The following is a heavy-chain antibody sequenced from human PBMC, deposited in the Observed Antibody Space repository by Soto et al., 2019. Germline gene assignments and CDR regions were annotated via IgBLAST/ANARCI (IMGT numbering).Heavy chain of an antibody. D-gene: IGHD3-10*01. CDR3: ATLKQLVVMAV. V-gene: IGHV1-18*01. CDR2: ISANNGNT. Sequence: QVQLVQSGDEVKKPGTSVKVSCKASGYSFTTYGIIWVRQAPGQGLEWMAWISANNGNTKYAQNLQGRVSLTTDTTPSPAYMALRSLRSDHPAVYYCATLKQLVVMAVWGQGSKVNVSS. J-gene: IGHJ6*02. CDR1: GYSFTTYG.